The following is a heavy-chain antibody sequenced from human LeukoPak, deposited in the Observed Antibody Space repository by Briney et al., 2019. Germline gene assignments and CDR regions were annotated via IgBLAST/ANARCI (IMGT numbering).Heavy chain of an antibody. Sequence: GGSLRLSCAASGFTFSTSWMTWVRQAPGKGLDWLGNINPDGSTINYMDSVKGRFTYSRDNAKNSLYLQMNSLRAEDTAVYYCAREKSGSNAAFDYWGQGTLSPSPQ. V-gene: IGHV3-7*01. CDR2: INPDGSTI. J-gene: IGHJ4*02. CDR3: AREKSGSNAAFDY. D-gene: IGHD1-26*01. CDR1: GFTFSTSW.